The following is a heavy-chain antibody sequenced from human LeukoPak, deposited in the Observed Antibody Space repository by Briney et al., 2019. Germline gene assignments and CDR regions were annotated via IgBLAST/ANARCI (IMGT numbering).Heavy chain of an antibody. J-gene: IGHJ6*02. D-gene: IGHD1-1*01. CDR1: GFTFSSYW. CDR3: ARKVGVSTGNMDV. CDR2: IKQDGSEK. Sequence: GGFLRLSCAASGFTFSSYWMSWVRQAPGKGLEWVANIKQDGSEKYYVDSVKGRFTISRDNAKNSLYLQMNSLRAEDTAVYYCARKVGVSTGNMDVWGQGTTVTVSS. V-gene: IGHV3-7*01.